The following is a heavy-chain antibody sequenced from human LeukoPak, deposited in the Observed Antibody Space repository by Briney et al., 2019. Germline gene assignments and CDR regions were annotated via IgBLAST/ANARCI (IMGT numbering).Heavy chain of an antibody. V-gene: IGHV3-21*01. CDR3: ARVNSQGAFDI. J-gene: IGHJ3*02. CDR2: ISSSSSYI. Sequence: GGSLRLSCAASGFTFSSYSMNWVRQAPGKGLEWVSYISSSSSYIYYADSVKGRFTISRDNAKNSLYLQMNSLRAEDTAVYYCARVNSQGAFDIWGQGTMVTVSS. CDR1: GFTFSSYS. D-gene: IGHD2/OR15-2a*01.